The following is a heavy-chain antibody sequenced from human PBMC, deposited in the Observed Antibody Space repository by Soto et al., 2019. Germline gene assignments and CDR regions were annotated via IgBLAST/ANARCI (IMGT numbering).Heavy chain of an antibody. Sequence: QVQLQESGPGLVKPSQTLSLTCTVSGGSISSGDYYWSWIRQPPGKGLEWIGYIYYSGSTYYNPSLKSRVTISVDPSKNQFSLKLSSVTAADTAVYYCARGHEGIAVAGAFDYWGQGTLVTVSS. CDR2: IYYSGST. D-gene: IGHD6-19*01. CDR3: ARGHEGIAVAGAFDY. J-gene: IGHJ4*02. V-gene: IGHV4-30-4*01. CDR1: GGSISSGDYY.